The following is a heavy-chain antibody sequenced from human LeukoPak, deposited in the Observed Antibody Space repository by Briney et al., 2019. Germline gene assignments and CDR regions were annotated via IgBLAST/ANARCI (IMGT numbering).Heavy chain of an antibody. D-gene: IGHD3-10*01. J-gene: IGHJ4*02. CDR3: ARVDDYGSGSFYGSLDY. Sequence: GGSLRLFCAASGFTYSSYRERWVRQAPGKGLEGVANIRQDGSDKYSVDSVKGRFTISRDNAKNTLYLQMNGLRAEDTAVYYCARVDDYGSGSFYGSLDYWGQGIVVTVSS. CDR1: GFTYSSYR. CDR2: IRQDGSDK. V-gene: IGHV3-7*01.